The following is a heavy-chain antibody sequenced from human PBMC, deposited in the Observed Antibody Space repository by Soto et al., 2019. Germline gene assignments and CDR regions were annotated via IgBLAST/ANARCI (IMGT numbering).Heavy chain of an antibody. D-gene: IGHD6-6*01. Sequence: SGPTLVNPTQTLTLTCTFSGFSLSTSGMCVSWIRQPPGKALEWLALIDWDDDKYYSASLKTRLTISKDTSKNQVVLTMTNMDPVDTATYYCARMTSSSSGGWFDPWGQGTLVTVSS. J-gene: IGHJ5*02. CDR3: ARMTSSSSGGWFDP. CDR2: IDWDDDK. CDR1: GFSLSTSGMC. V-gene: IGHV2-70*01.